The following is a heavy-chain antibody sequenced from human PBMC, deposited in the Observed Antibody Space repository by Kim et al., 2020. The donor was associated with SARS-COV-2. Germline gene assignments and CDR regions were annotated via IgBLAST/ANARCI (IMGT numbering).Heavy chain of an antibody. CDR1: GFTFSSYW. Sequence: GGSLRLSCAASGFTFSSYWMSWVRQAPGKGLEWVAKIKQDGSEKYKVDSVKGRFTISRDNAKNPLYLQMNSLRAEATAVYYCARVYGDYDYYFDYWGQGTLVTVSS. CDR3: ARVYGDYDYYFDY. J-gene: IGHJ4*02. CDR2: IKQDGSEK. V-gene: IGHV3-7*04. D-gene: IGHD4-17*01.